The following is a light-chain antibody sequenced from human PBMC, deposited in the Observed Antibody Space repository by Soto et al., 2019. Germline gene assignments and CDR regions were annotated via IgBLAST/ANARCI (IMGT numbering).Light chain of an antibody. J-gene: IGKJ1*01. CDR2: GAS. V-gene: IGKV3-15*01. CDR3: QQYNNWPRT. Sequence: EVVMTQSPATLSVSPGERVTLSCRASQSVSSNLAWYQEKPGQAPRLLIYGASTRATGIPARFSGSGSGTEFTLTISSLQSEDFAVYYCQQYNNWPRTFGQGTKVKIK. CDR1: QSVSSN.